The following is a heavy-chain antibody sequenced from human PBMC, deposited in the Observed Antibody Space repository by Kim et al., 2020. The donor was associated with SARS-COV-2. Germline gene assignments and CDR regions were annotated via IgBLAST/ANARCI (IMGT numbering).Heavy chain of an antibody. Sequence: SETLSLTCTVSGGSISSYYWSWIRQPPGKGLEWIGYIYYSGSTNYNPSLKSRVTISVDTSKNQFSLKLSSVTAADTAVYYCARTSDRGYSYAPFDYWGQGTLVTVSS. J-gene: IGHJ4*02. CDR2: IYYSGST. D-gene: IGHD5-18*01. V-gene: IGHV4-59*01. CDR1: GGSISSYY. CDR3: ARTSDRGYSYAPFDY.